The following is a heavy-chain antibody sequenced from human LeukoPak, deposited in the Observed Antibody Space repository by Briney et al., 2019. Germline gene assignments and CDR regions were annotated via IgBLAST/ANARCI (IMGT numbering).Heavy chain of an antibody. CDR1: GGSLSSYY. V-gene: IGHV4-59*01. CDR2: IYYSGST. D-gene: IGHD3-22*01. J-gene: IGHJ4*02. CDR3: ARVGSSGYYYGGDFDY. Sequence: SETLSLTCTVSGGSLSSYYWSWIRQPPGKGLEWIGYIYYSGSTNYNPSLKSRVTISVDTSKNQFSLKLSSVTAADTAVYYCARVGSSGYYYGGDFDYWGQGTLVTVSS.